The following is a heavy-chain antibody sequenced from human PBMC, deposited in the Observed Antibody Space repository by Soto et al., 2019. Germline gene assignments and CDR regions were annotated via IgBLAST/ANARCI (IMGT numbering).Heavy chain of an antibody. CDR3: TRDLVGYDAFDV. D-gene: IGHD5-12*01. V-gene: IGHV1-2*02. CDR1: GYTFSDYY. Sequence: QVHLVQSGAEVKKPGTSVKVSCKTSGYTFSDYYIHWVRQAPGQGLEWMGRINCDSSGTTYAQKFQGRVTMTRDTSNTTVYMDLSRLTSNDTAVYFCTRDLVGYDAFDVWGQGTLVAVSP. CDR2: INCDSSGT. J-gene: IGHJ3*01.